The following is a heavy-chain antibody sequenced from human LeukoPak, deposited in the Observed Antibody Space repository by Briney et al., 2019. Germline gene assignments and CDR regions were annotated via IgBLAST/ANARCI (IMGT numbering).Heavy chain of an antibody. J-gene: IGHJ4*02. D-gene: IGHD5-12*01. V-gene: IGHV3-74*03. CDR3: VREGRVSGYDFDC. CDR2: INSDGSSI. Sequence: PGGSLRLSCAASGFTFSSYWMHWVRQVPGKGLVWVSRINSDGSSITYADSVKGRFTVSRDSARNTLYLQMNSLRVEDTAVYYCVREGRVSGYDFDCWGQGTLVTVSS. CDR1: GFTFSSYW.